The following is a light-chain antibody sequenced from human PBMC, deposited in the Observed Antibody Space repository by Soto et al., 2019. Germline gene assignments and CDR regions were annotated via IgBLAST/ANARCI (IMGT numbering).Light chain of an antibody. CDR1: SSTVGGFNV. V-gene: IGLV2-23*01. Sequence: QSVLTQPASVSVSPGQSITISCTGTSSTVGGFNVVSLYQQHPGKAPKVIIYEGIKRPSGVSNRFSGSNSGSTASLTISGLQAEDEADYYCCSYVGATTYVFGTGTKVTVL. J-gene: IGLJ1*01. CDR2: EGI. CDR3: CSYVGATTYV.